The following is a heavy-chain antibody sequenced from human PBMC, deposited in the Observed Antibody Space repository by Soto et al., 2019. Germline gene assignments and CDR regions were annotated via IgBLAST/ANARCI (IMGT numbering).Heavy chain of an antibody. V-gene: IGHV3-23*01. CDR2: ISGSGGST. D-gene: IGHD3-3*01. CDR1: GFTFSSYA. CDR3: AKVISYRLDFWSGYYDY. Sequence: GGSLRLSCAASGFTFSSYAMSWVRQAPGKGLEWVSAISGSGGSTYYADSVKGRFTISRDNSKNTLYLQMNSLRAEDTAVYYCAKVISYRLDFWSGYYDYWGQGTLVTVSS. J-gene: IGHJ4*02.